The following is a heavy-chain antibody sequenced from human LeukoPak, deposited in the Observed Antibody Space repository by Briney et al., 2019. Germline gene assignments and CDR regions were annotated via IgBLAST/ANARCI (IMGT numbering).Heavy chain of an antibody. J-gene: IGHJ4*02. CDR3: SRDRGIGYPSSWRGGLYNFDY. Sequence: GGSLRLSCGASGFTFRNAWMSWVRQAPGKGLECVGRIKSKNDGEIREYAAPVKGRFVISRDDSKDTLYLQMNSLKTEDTAVYYCSRDRGIGYPSSWRGGLYNFDYWGQGTLVTVSS. CDR1: GFTFRNAW. D-gene: IGHD6-13*01. V-gene: IGHV3-15*01. CDR2: IKSKNDGEIR.